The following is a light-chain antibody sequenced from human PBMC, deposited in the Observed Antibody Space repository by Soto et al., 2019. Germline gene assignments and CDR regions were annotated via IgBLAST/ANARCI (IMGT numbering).Light chain of an antibody. CDR3: QQYASAPLT. Sequence: EIVLTHSPDTLSLSPGERATLSCRASLTVTNNYLAWYQQKAGQAPRLVIYDASTRATGIPDRFSASGSGTYFTLTISRLEPEDFAVYFFQQYASAPLTFGQRTKVEVK. J-gene: IGKJ1*01. CDR2: DAS. CDR1: LTVTNNY. V-gene: IGKV3-20*01.